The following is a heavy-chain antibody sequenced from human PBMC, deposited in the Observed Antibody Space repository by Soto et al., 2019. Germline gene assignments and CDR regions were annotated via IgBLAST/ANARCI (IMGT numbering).Heavy chain of an antibody. J-gene: IGHJ4*02. CDR2: VTPINGAT. Sequence: QVQLVQSGAEVKMPGASVKVSCKAYGYTFTNHHVHWVRLAPGQGLEWMGIVTPINGATHSVARFQAIVALTRDTSTNTVYLELSSLRSEDTAVYYCVREAGATFMNWGIDVWGQGTLVAVSS. V-gene: IGHV1-46*01. CDR1: GYTFTNHH. CDR3: VREAGATFMNWGIDV. D-gene: IGHD3-16*01.